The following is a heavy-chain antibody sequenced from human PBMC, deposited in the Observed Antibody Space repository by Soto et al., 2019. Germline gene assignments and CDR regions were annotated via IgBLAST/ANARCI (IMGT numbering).Heavy chain of an antibody. Sequence: SETLSLTCAVYGGSFSGYYWSWIRQPPGKGLEWIGEINHSGSTNYNPSLKSRVTISVDTSKNQFSLKLSSVTAADTAVYYCAREGYCSGGSCYSRTLDYWGQGTLVNVS. D-gene: IGHD2-15*01. CDR1: GGSFSGYY. V-gene: IGHV4-34*01. J-gene: IGHJ4*02. CDR2: INHSGST. CDR3: AREGYCSGGSCYSRTLDY.